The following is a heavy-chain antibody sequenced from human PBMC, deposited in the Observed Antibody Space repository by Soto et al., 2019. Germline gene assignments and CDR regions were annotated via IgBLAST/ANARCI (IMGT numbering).Heavy chain of an antibody. CDR3: ARGTVTSGRWFGP. Sequence: QVHLVQSGTEVKEPGASVKVSCKASASTFTGYTINWVRQAPGQGLEWMGWISTFNGNTKYAGNFEGRVTMTTNTSTTTAYMELTSITFDATAVYFCARGTVTSGRWFGPWGQGPLVRVPS. D-gene: IGHD4-17*01. CDR2: ISTFNGNT. V-gene: IGHV1-18*04. CDR1: ASTFTGYT. J-gene: IGHJ5*02.